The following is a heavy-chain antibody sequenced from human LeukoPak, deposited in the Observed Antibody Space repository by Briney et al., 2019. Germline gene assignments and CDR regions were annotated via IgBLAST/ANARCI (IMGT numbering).Heavy chain of an antibody. V-gene: IGHV3-64*01. CDR3: ARGGSSSSSPGGY. CDR2: VSSTGGST. CDR1: GFTFSSYA. D-gene: IGHD6-13*01. J-gene: IGHJ4*02. Sequence: GGSLRLSCAASGFTFSSYAMSWVRQAPGKGLEYVSAVSSTGGSTYYANSVKGRFTISRDNSKSTLYLQMGSLTAEDMAVYYCARGGSSSSSPGGYWGQGTLVTVSS.